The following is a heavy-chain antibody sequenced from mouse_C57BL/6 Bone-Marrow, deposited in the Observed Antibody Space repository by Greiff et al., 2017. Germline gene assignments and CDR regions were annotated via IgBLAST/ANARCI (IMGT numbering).Heavy chain of an antibody. CDR2: INPSTGGT. D-gene: IGHD1-1*01. CDR3: ARSYYYGSRGDV. Sequence: VQLQQSGPELVKPGASVKISCKASGYSFTGYYMNWVKQSPEKSLEWIGEINPSTGGTTYNQKFKAKATLTVDKSSSTAYMQLKSLTSEDSAVYYCARSYYYGSRGDVWGTGTTVTVSS. CDR1: GYSFTGYY. V-gene: IGHV1-42*01. J-gene: IGHJ1*03.